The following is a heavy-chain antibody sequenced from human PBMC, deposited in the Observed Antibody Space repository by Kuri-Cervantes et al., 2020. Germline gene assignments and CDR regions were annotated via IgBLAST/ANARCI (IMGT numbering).Heavy chain of an antibody. V-gene: IGHV1-3*01. CDR2: INAGNGNT. Sequence: ASVKVSCKASGYTFTSYAMHWVRQAPGQRLEWMGWINAGNGNTKYSQKSQGRVTITRDASASTAYMALSSLRSEDTAVYYCAREGLYGSGSYYNRVDDYWGQGTLVTVSS. CDR1: GYTFTSYA. D-gene: IGHD3-10*01. CDR3: AREGLYGSGSYYNRVDDY. J-gene: IGHJ4*02.